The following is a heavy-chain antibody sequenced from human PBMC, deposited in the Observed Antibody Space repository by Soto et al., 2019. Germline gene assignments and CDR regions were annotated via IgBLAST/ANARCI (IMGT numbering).Heavy chain of an antibody. V-gene: IGHV3-30-3*01. CDR1: GFTFSSYA. D-gene: IGHD5-18*01. J-gene: IGHJ4*02. CDR2: ISYDGSNK. CDR3: ARDPGFNYGYAFDY. Sequence: GGSLRLSCAASGFTFSSYAMHWVRQAPGKGLEWVAVISYDGSNKYYADSVKGRFTISRDNSKNTLYLQLNSVTPEDTGIYYCARDPGFNYGYAFDYWGPGILVTVSS.